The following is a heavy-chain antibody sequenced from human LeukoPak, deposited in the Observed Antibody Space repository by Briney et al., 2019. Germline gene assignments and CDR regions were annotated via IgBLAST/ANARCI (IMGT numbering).Heavy chain of an antibody. J-gene: IGHJ6*03. CDR1: GFTFSSYA. Sequence: GGSLRLSCGAPGFTFSSYAMNWVRQARGKGLEWVSSLTGSGGTTYYADSVKGRFTISRDNSKNTLYLQMNSLRDEDTAVYYCARSVGFYLYYMDVWGRGTTVTVSS. CDR2: LTGSGGTT. D-gene: IGHD1-26*01. V-gene: IGHV3-23*01. CDR3: ARSVGFYLYYMDV.